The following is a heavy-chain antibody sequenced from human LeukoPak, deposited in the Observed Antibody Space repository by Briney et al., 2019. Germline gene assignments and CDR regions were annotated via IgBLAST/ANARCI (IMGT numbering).Heavy chain of an antibody. CDR1: EITFGSFA. D-gene: IGHD3-10*01. V-gene: IGHV3-30-3*01. Sequence: GGSLRLSSAASEITFGSFAMHWVHQAPGKGLEWVAVISYDGSNQYYADSVKGRFTISRDNSKNTLFLQMNSLRAEDTAVYYCARVRFGEFGRPDFDYWGQGTLVTVSS. CDR3: ARVRFGEFGRPDFDY. J-gene: IGHJ4*02. CDR2: ISYDGSNQ.